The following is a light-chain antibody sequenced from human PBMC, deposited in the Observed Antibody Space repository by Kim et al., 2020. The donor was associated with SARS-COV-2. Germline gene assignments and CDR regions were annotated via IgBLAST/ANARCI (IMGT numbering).Light chain of an antibody. CDR1: QSVLYSSNNKNY. Sequence: DIVMTQSPDSLAVSLGERATINCKSSQSVLYSSNNKNYLAWYQQKVGQPPKLLIYWASTRESGVPDRFSGSGSGTDFTLTISSLQAEDVALYYCQQYYSNPLTFGGGTKLEI. CDR3: QQYYSNPLT. V-gene: IGKV4-1*01. CDR2: WAS. J-gene: IGKJ4*01.